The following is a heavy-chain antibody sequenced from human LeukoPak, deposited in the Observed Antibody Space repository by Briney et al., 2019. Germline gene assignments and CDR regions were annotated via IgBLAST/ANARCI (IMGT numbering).Heavy chain of an antibody. V-gene: IGHV4-30-4*01. CDR3: ARYGSRTFAY. D-gene: IGHD3-10*01. CDR2: IYYTGAT. Sequence: SQTLSLTCTVSGGSINSGDYYWSWIRQPPGKGLEWIGYIYYTGATYYNPSLKSRVTISVDTSKNQFSLKLRSVTAADTGVYYCARYGSRTFAYWGQGTLVTVSS. CDR1: GGSINSGDYY. J-gene: IGHJ4*02.